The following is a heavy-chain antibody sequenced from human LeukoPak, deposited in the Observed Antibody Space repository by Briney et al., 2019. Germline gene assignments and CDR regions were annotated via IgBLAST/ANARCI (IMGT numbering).Heavy chain of an antibody. D-gene: IGHD3-22*01. CDR1: GFTFSNYG. J-gene: IGHJ3*02. Sequence: GGSLRLSCVASGFTFSNYGMHWVRQVPGKGLEWVAAIWFDGIRKYYADSVKGRLTISRDNSKNTLYLQMNTLRGEDTAVYYCARDLEDSSPFGAFDMWGQGTMVTVSS. CDR3: ARDLEDSSPFGAFDM. CDR2: IWFDGIRK. V-gene: IGHV3-33*01.